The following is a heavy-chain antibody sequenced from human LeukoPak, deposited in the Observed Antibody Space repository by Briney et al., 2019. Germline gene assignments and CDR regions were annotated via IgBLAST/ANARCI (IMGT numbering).Heavy chain of an antibody. D-gene: IGHD5-12*01. CDR2: IYHSGST. CDR1: GGSISSYY. Sequence: SETLSLTCTVSGGSISSYYWSWIRQPPGKGLEWIGYIYHSGSTYYNPSLKSRVTISVDRSKNQFSLKLSSVTAADTAVYYCARSMGGFDAFDIWGQGTMVTVSS. V-gene: IGHV4-59*12. J-gene: IGHJ3*02. CDR3: ARSMGGFDAFDI.